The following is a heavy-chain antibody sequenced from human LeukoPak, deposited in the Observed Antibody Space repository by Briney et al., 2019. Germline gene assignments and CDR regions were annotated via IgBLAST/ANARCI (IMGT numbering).Heavy chain of an antibody. CDR2: IYYSGST. D-gene: IGHD4-23*01. J-gene: IGHJ4*02. CDR1: GGSISSSSYY. Sequence: PSETLSLTCTVSGGSISSSSYYWGWLRQPPGKGLEWIGSIYYSGSTYYNPSLKSRVTISVDTSKNQSSLKLSSVTAADTAVYYCARGGNSAVDYWGQGTLVTVSS. V-gene: IGHV4-39*07. CDR3: ARGGNSAVDY.